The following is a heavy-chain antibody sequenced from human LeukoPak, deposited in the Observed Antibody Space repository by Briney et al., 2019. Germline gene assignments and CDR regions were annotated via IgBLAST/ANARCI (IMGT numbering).Heavy chain of an antibody. CDR2: ISISSSII. D-gene: IGHD5-18*01. CDR1: GFTFSSYS. V-gene: IGHV3-48*04. J-gene: IGHJ4*02. CDR3: ARNKKGDRYTYGHDS. Sequence: PGGSLRLSCAASGFTFSSYSMNWVRQAPGKGLEWVSYISISSSIIYYADAVKGRFTISRDNAKNSLYLQMNSLRAEDTAVYYCARNKKGDRYTYGHDSWGQGTLVTVSS.